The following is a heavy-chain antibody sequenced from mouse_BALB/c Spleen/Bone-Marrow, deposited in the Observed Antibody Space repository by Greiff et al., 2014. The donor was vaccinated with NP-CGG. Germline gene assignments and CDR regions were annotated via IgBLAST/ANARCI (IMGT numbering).Heavy chain of an antibody. V-gene: IGHV1-77*01. CDR1: GYTFTDYV. CDR2: IYPGSGST. J-gene: IGHJ1*01. Sequence: QVQLQQSGPELVKPGASVKMSCKASGYTFTDYVISWVKQRTRQGLEWIGEIYPGSGSTYYNEKFKGKATLTADKSSNTAYLQLSSLTSEDSAVYFCARYYDYDWYFDVWGAGTTVTVSS. CDR3: ARYYDYDWYFDV. D-gene: IGHD2-4*01.